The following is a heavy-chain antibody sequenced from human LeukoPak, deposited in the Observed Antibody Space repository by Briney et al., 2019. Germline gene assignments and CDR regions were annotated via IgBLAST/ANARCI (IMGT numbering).Heavy chain of an antibody. J-gene: IGHJ4*02. Sequence: SETLSLTCTVSGGSISIGNYYWSWIRQSPGKGLEWIGNVYYSGSAYYNPSLKSRVTMSVDTSKNQFSLKLSSVTAADTAVYYCARKPIINNAWYYFDYWGQGTLVTVSS. CDR1: GGSISIGNYY. D-gene: IGHD1/OR15-1a*01. V-gene: IGHV4-39*07. CDR3: ARKPIINNAWYYFDY. CDR2: VYYSGSA.